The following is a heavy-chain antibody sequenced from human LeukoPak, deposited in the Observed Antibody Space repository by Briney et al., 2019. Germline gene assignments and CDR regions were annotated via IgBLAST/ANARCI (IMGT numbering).Heavy chain of an antibody. D-gene: IGHD3-22*01. CDR1: GGSVSSGSYY. CDR3: ARDQNEYYYDSSGYSL. V-gene: IGHV4-61*01. CDR2: IYCSGST. J-gene: IGHJ4*02. Sequence: SETLSLTCTVSGGSVSSGSYYWSWVRQPPGKGLEWIGYIYCSGSTNYNPSLKSRVTISVDTSKNQFSLKLSSVTAADTAVYYCARDQNEYYYDSSGYSLWGQGTLVTISS.